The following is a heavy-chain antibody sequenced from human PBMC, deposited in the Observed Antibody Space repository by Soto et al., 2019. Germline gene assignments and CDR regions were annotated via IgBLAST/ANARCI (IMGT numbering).Heavy chain of an antibody. Sequence: EVQVVESGGGLVQPGGSLGLSCEASGFIFSDNSMNWVRQAPGKGLEWVSYIRSSTINYADSVKGRFTISRDNAQNLLFLQMDSLTDEDTAVYYCARDHEYSFDYWGRGTLVAVSS. CDR1: GFIFSDNS. V-gene: IGHV3-48*02. CDR3: ARDHEYSFDY. J-gene: IGHJ4*02. CDR2: IRSSTI.